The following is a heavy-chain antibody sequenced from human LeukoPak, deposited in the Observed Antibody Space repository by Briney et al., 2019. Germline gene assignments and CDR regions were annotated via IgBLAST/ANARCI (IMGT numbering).Heavy chain of an antibody. J-gene: IGHJ4*02. CDR3: ARGYDSSGYYPLPWGY. Sequence: ASVKVSCKASGYTFTSYYMHWVRQAPGQGLEWMGIINPSGGSTSYAQKFQGRVTMTRDMSTSTVYMELSSLRSEDTAVYYCARGYDSSGYYPLPWGYWGQGTLVTVSS. D-gene: IGHD3-22*01. V-gene: IGHV1-46*01. CDR2: INPSGGST. CDR1: GYTFTSYY.